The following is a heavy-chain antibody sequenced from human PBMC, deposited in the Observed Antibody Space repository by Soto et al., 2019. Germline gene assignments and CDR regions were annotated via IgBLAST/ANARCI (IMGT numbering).Heavy chain of an antibody. CDR2: ISYDGSNK. D-gene: IGHD2-15*01. J-gene: IGHJ5*02. CDR3: AKQGLPHHNWFDP. V-gene: IGHV3-30*18. CDR1: GFTFSSYG. Sequence: QVQLVESGGGVVQPGRSLRLSCAASGFTFSSYGIHWVRQAPGKGLEWVAVISYDGSNKYYADSVKGRFTISRDNSKNTLYRQVNSLRADDTAVYYCAKQGLPHHNWFDPWGQGTLVTVSS.